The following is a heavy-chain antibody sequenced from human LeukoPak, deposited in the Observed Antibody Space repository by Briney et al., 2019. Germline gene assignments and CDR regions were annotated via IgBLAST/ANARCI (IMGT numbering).Heavy chain of an antibody. CDR2: MNPNSGNT. CDR3: AREKIDDYYDSSGYFPG. D-gene: IGHD3-22*01. J-gene: IGHJ4*02. Sequence: ASVKVSCKASGYTFTSYDINWVRQATGQGLEWMGWMNPNSGNTGYAQKFQGRVTITRNTSISTAYMELSSLRAEDTAVYYCAREKIDDYYDSSGYFPGWGQGTLVTVSS. V-gene: IGHV1-8*03. CDR1: GYTFTSYD.